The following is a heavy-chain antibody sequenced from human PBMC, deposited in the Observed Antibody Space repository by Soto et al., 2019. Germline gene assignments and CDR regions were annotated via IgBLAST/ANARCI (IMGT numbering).Heavy chain of an antibody. Sequence: QVQLVQSGAEVKKPGASVKVSCKASGYTFTSYGISWVRQAPGQGLEWMGWINGYNGNTNHAQKLQGRVTMRTPTSTSTAYMELRSLRSDDSAGYCCARMGAVPYYYYGMDVWGQGTTVTVSS. V-gene: IGHV1-18*01. CDR3: ARMGAVPYYYYGMDV. CDR1: GYTFTSYG. J-gene: IGHJ6*02. D-gene: IGHD3-16*01. CDR2: INGYNGNT.